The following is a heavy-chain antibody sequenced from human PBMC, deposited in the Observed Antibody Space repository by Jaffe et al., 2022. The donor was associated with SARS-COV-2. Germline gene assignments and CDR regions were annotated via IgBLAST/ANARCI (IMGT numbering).Heavy chain of an antibody. CDR2: INHSGST. D-gene: IGHD2-2*01. CDR1: GGSFSGYY. CDR3: ARFLTLGVVVPAAPYYYYGMDV. V-gene: IGHV4-34*01. J-gene: IGHJ6*02. Sequence: QVQLQQWGAGLLKPSETLSLTCAVYGGSFSGYYWSWIRQPPGKGLEWIGEINHSGSTNYNPSLKSRVTISVDTSKNQFSLKLSSVTAADTAVYYCARFLTLGVVVPAAPYYYYGMDVWGQGTTVTVSS.